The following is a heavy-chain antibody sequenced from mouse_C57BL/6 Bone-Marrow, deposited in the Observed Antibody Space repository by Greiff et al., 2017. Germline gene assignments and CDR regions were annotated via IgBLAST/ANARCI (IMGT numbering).Heavy chain of an antibody. CDR1: GYTFTSYW. Sequence: QVQLQQPGAELVRPGSSVKLSCKASGYTFTSYWMDWVKQRPGQGLEWIGNIYPSDSETHYNQKFKDKATLTVDKSSSTAYMQLSSLTSEDSAVYYCARGSLYYYGSSYYFDYWGQGTTLTVSS. D-gene: IGHD1-1*01. J-gene: IGHJ2*01. CDR2: IYPSDSET. CDR3: ARGSLYYYGSSYYFDY. V-gene: IGHV1-61*01.